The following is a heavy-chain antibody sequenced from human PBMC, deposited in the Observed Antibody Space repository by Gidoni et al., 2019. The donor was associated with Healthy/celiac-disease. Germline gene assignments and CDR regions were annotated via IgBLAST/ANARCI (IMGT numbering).Heavy chain of an antibody. CDR3: ARPPPLDYGDYYWNFDL. Sequence: QVQLQQWGAGLLKPSETLSLTCAVYGGSFSGYYWSWIRQPPGKGLEWIGEINHSGSTNYNPSLKSRVTISVDTSKNQFSLKLSSVTAADTAVYYCARPPPLDYGDYYWNFDLWGRGTLVTVSS. D-gene: IGHD4-17*01. CDR1: GGSFSGYY. CDR2: INHSGST. V-gene: IGHV4-34*01. J-gene: IGHJ2*01.